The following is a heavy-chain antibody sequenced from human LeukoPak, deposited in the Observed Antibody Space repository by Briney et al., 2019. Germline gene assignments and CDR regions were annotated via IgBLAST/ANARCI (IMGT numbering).Heavy chain of an antibody. V-gene: IGHV3-11*01. CDR3: ARDFRDRSMPIDF. Sequence: KSGGSLRLSCAASGFTFSDYYMSWIRQAPGKGLEWLSYISRSGSSIHYADSVKGRFTISRDNAKNSLYLQMNSLRAEDTAVYYCARDFRDRSMPIDFWGQGTLATVSS. CDR1: GFTFSDYY. J-gene: IGHJ4*02. D-gene: IGHD2/OR15-2a*01. CDR2: ISRSGSSI.